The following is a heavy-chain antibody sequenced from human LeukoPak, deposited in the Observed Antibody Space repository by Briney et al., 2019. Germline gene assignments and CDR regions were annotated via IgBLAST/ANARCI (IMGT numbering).Heavy chain of an antibody. CDR1: GFTFSSYS. V-gene: IGHV3-21*01. J-gene: IGHJ4*02. CDR3: ARVGDGYNSELD. CDR2: ISSSSSYI. Sequence: PGGSLRLSCAASGFTFSSYSMNWGRQAPGKGLEWVSSISSSSSYIYYADSVKGRFTISRDNAKNSLYLQMNSLRAEDTAVYYCARVGDGYNSELDWGQGTLVTVSS. D-gene: IGHD1-1*01.